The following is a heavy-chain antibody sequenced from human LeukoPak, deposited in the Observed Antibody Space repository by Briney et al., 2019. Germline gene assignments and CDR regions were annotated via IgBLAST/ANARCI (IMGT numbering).Heavy chain of an antibody. CDR2: IYTSGST. CDR3: ARGVGYSRRTTYYYDGSGYYTHFDY. D-gene: IGHD3-22*01. J-gene: IGHJ4*02. V-gene: IGHV4-61*09. CDR1: GGSISSGNYY. Sequence: PSETLSLTCTVSGGSISSGNYYWSWIRQPAGKGLEWIGHIYTSGSTNYNPSLKSRVTISVDTSKNQFSLKLSSVTAADTAVYYCARGVGYSRRTTYYYDGSGYYTHFDYWGQGTLVTVSS.